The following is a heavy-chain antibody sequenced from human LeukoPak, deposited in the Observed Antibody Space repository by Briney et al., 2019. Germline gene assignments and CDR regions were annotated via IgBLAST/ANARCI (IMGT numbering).Heavy chain of an antibody. J-gene: IGHJ5*02. CDR1: GGSISSYY. D-gene: IGHD6-13*01. V-gene: IGHV4-59*01. CDR3: ARGAGLNWFDP. Sequence: SETLSLTCTVSGGSISSYYWSWIRQSPGKGLEWIGYIYYSGSTTYNPSLKSRVTISVDTSKNHFSLKLSSLTAADTAVYYWARGAGLNWFDPWGQGTLVTVSS. CDR2: IYYSGST.